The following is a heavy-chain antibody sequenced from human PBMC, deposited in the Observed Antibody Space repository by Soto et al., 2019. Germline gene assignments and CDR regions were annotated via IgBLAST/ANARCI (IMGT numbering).Heavy chain of an antibody. CDR3: AKASEWLFGNWFDP. Sequence: GSLRLSSAAFGFSFSDFAMSWVRQPPGKGLEWVSSISGTGGRTHYADCVKGGFSISRDNSRNTLSLQMNSLRAEDTALYYCAKASEWLFGNWFDPWGQGTLVTVSS. D-gene: IGHD3-3*01. CDR1: GFSFSDFA. V-gene: IGHV3-23*01. J-gene: IGHJ5*02. CDR2: ISGTGGRT.